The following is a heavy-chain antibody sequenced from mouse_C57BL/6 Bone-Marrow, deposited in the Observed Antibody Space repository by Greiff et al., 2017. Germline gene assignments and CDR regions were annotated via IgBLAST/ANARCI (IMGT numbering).Heavy chain of an antibody. CDR1: GYTFTSYW. CDR2: IHPSDSVT. CDR3: EIGGLTVVSHGDYLDY. J-gene: IGHJ2*01. Sequence: VQLQQPGAELVKPGASVKVSCKASGYTFTSYWMHWVKQRPGQGLEWIGRIHPSDSVTNYNQKFKGKATLTVNKSSSTAYMQRSSLTSEDSAVYYCEIGGLTVVSHGDYLDYWGQGTTLTVSS. D-gene: IGHD1-1*01. V-gene: IGHV1-74*01.